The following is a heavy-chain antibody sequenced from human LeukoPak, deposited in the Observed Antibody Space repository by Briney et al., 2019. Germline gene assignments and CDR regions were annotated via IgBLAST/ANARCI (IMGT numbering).Heavy chain of an antibody. CDR1: GFTFSSYW. Sequence: GGSLRLSCAASGFTFSSYWMHWVRQAPGKGLVWVSRINSDGSSTSYADSVKGRFTISRDNAKNTLYLQMNSLRAEDTAVYYCAHLVVVPAATDTQGDAFDIWGRGTMVTVSS. J-gene: IGHJ3*02. D-gene: IGHD2-2*01. CDR3: AHLVVVPAATDTQGDAFDI. CDR2: INSDGSST. V-gene: IGHV3-74*01.